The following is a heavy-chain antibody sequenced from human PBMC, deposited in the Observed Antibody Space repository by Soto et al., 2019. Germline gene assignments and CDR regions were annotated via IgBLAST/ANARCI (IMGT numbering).Heavy chain of an antibody. Sequence: GSPRLSCSASGFTFSSYAMHWVRQAPGKGLEYVSSISTNGGSTYYADSVKGRFTISRDNSKNTLYLQMNSLRAEDTAVYYCARDRIAVAGNPEYFRHWGQGTLVTVSS. J-gene: IGHJ1*01. CDR1: GFTFSSYA. D-gene: IGHD6-19*01. V-gene: IGHV3-64*04. CDR3: ARDRIAVAGNPEYFRH. CDR2: ISTNGGST.